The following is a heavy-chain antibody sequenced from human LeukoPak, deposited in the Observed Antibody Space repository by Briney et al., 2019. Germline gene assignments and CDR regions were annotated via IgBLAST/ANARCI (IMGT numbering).Heavy chain of an antibody. J-gene: IGHJ4*02. V-gene: IGHV3-7*01. Sequence: GGSLRLSCTASGFTFSNYWMAWVRQAPGKGPEWVANINLDGSQKYYVDSVKGRVTISRDNAENSLYLQMNSLRAEDTALYYCARKRPNYFDYWGQGTLVTVSS. CDR1: GFTFSNYW. CDR2: INLDGSQK. CDR3: ARKRPNYFDY.